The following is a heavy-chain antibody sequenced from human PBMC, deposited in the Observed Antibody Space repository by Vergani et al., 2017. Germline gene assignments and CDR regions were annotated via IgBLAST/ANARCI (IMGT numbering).Heavy chain of an antibody. CDR3: AKMCNWDDSYFYCMDV. CDR1: GFSVSNNY. V-gene: IGHV3-53*01. Sequence: VQLVESGGGVVQRGGSLRLSCVVSGFSVSNNYMSWVRHRPGKGLEWVSFIFTGGTTYYEDSVKGRFTISRDNSKNTVHLQMNSLTAEDTAVYYCAKMCNWDDSYFYCMDVWGKGTTVTVSS. J-gene: IGHJ6*03. D-gene: IGHD1-1*01. CDR2: IFTGGTT.